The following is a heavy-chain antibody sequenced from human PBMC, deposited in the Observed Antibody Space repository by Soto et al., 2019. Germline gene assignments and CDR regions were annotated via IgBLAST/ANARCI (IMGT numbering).Heavy chain of an antibody. CDR3: ARVGGQSYGYGSGMDV. V-gene: IGHV5-51*01. Sequence: GESLKISCKGSGDSFSSHWIGWVRQMPGKGLEWMGIIYPGDSDTRYSPSFQGQVTLSADKSISTAYLQWSSLKASDTAMYYCARVGGQSYGYGSGMDVWGQGPTVTVYS. CDR1: GDSFSSHW. CDR2: IYPGDSDT. J-gene: IGHJ6*02. D-gene: IGHD5-18*01.